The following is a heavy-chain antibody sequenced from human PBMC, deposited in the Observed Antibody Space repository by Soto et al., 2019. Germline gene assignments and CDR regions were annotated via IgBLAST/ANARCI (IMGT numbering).Heavy chain of an antibody. J-gene: IGHJ1*01. D-gene: IGHD6-19*01. CDR2: ISGSGDST. CDR1: GFTFSSYA. V-gene: IGHV3-23*01. CDR3: AKGVPGIAVAGTGYFQH. Sequence: GGSLRLSCAASGFTFSSYAMSWVRQAPGKGLEWVSGISGSGDSTYYADSVKGRFTISRDNSKNTLYLQMNSLRAEDTAVYYCAKGVPGIAVAGTGYFQHWGQGNLVTVS.